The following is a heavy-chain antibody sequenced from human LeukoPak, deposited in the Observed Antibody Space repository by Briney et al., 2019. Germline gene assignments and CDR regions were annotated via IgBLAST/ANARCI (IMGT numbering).Heavy chain of an antibody. CDR1: GFSFNNYA. V-gene: IGHV3-23*01. J-gene: IGHJ3*01. Sequence: GGSLRLSCAASGFSFNNYAMYWVRQPPGKGLEWVSSIAGTGGSTYYADSVKGRFTLSRDNSENTLYLQLNSLRAEDSGVYYCAKAFRIVGIGNPDDAFDVWGQGTVVTVS. CDR2: IAGTGGST. CDR3: AKAFRIVGIGNPDDAFDV. D-gene: IGHD1-26*01.